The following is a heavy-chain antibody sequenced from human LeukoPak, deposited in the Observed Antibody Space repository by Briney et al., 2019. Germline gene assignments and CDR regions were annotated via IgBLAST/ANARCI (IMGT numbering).Heavy chain of an antibody. D-gene: IGHD5-24*01. V-gene: IGHV3-23*01. CDR1: GFTFSSYA. CDR2: ISGSGGST. CDR3: AKGERWLQSY. J-gene: IGHJ4*02. Sequence: PPGGSLRLSCAASGFTFSSYAMSWVRQAPGKGLEWVSSISGSGGSTYYADSVKGRFTISRGNSKNTLYLQMNSLRAEDTAVYYCAKGERWLQSYWGQGTLVTVSS.